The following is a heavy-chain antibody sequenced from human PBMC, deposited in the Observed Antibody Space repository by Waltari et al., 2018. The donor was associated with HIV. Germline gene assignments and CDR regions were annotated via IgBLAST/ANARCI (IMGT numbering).Heavy chain of an antibody. CDR2: VYYNETI. J-gene: IGHJ4*02. CDR3: ARGQNSGSDKYYFDY. Sequence: QVQLQESGPRLVKPSETLSLTCTVSGGSINGSYWNWIRQSPGKRLHWIGYVYYNETINYNPSLKSRVTISIDTSKTQFSLKLSSVTAADTAFYFCARGQNSGSDKYYFDYWGQGTLVTVSS. D-gene: IGHD3-10*01. CDR1: GGSINGSY. V-gene: IGHV4-59*01.